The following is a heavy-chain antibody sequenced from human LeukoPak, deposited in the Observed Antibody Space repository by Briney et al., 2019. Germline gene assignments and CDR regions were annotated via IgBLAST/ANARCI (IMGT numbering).Heavy chain of an antibody. CDR3: ARELTLDGMDV. CDR2: MNSDGSTT. J-gene: IGHJ6*02. CDR1: GFTFSRDW. D-gene: IGHD6-13*01. V-gene: IGHV3-74*01. Sequence: PGGSLRLSCAASGFTFSRDWMHWVRQGPGKGLVWVSRMNSDGSTTNYADSVKGRFTISRDNAKNTLYLQMNSLRAEDTAVYYCARELTLDGMDVWGQGTTVTVSS.